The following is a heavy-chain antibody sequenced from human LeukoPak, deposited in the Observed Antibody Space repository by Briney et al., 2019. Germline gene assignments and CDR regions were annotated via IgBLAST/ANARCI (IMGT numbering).Heavy chain of an antibody. Sequence: GGSLRLSCAASGFTFDDYGMIWVRRAPGKGLEWVSGINWNGGSTGYADSVKGRFTISRDNAKNSLYLQMNSLRAEDTALYYCATSVAASRDYWGQGTLVTVSS. CDR3: ATSVAASRDY. D-gene: IGHD2-15*01. V-gene: IGHV3-20*04. J-gene: IGHJ4*02. CDR2: INWNGGST. CDR1: GFTFDDYG.